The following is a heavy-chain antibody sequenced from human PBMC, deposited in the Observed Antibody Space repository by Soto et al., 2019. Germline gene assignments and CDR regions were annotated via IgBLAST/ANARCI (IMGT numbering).Heavy chain of an antibody. V-gene: IGHV1-3*01. J-gene: IGHJ5*02. D-gene: IGHD2-2*01. CDR1: GYTFNTYA. CDR2: INAGNGNT. CDR3: ARSMGYCSTTACYAQGGWFDP. Sequence: QDQLVQSGAEVKRPGASVKVSCKASGYTFNTYAMHWVRQAPGQRLEWMGWINAGNGNTEYSQKFHDRVTITRDTSESTAYMELSRLTSEDTAIYYCARSMGYCSTTACYAQGGWFDPWGQGTLVTVSS.